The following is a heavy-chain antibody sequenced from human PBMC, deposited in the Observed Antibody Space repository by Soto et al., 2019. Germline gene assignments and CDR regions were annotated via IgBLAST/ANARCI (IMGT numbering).Heavy chain of an antibody. CDR3: ASGGRRYSSGWDYYYYGMDV. Sequence: PSETLSLTCTVSGGSISSYYWSWIRQPPGKGLEWIGYIYYSGSTNYNPSLKSRVTISVDTSKNQFSLKLSSVTAADTAVYYCASGGRRYSSGWDYYYYGMDVWGQGTTVTVSS. D-gene: IGHD6-19*01. J-gene: IGHJ6*02. V-gene: IGHV4-59*01. CDR2: IYYSGST. CDR1: GGSISSYY.